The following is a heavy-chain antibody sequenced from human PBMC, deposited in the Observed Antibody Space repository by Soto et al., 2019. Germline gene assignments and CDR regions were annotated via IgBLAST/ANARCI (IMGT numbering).Heavy chain of an antibody. CDR1: GYTSISYA. CDR2: INAGNGNT. CDR3: ARGANLYYDFWSGYVY. J-gene: IGHJ4*02. D-gene: IGHD3-3*01. V-gene: IGHV1-3*01. Sequence: ASVKVSCKASGYTSISYAMHWVRQAPGQRLEWMGWINAGNGNTKYSQKFQGRVTITRDTSASTAYMELSSLRSEDTAVYYCARGANLYYDFWSGYVYWGQGTLVTVSS.